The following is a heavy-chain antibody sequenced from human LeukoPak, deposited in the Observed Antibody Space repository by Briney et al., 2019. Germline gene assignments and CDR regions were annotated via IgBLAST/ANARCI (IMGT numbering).Heavy chain of an antibody. Sequence: PGGSLRLSCEASGFTFSSYAMHWVRQAPGKGLEWVAVMSYDGSDKYFADSVKGRFTISRDNSKNTLYLQMNSLRAEDTAVYYCARDRCSSTSCTYYFDYWGQGTLVTVSS. CDR2: MSYDGSDK. J-gene: IGHJ4*02. CDR3: ARDRCSSTSCTYYFDY. D-gene: IGHD2-2*01. V-gene: IGHV3-30*03. CDR1: GFTFSSYA.